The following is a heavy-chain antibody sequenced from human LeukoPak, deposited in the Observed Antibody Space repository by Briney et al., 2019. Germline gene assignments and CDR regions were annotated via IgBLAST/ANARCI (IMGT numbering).Heavy chain of an antibody. J-gene: IGHJ4*02. CDR3: ASERLVVRGITGYFDY. V-gene: IGHV3-21*01. D-gene: IGHD3-10*01. CDR1: GFTFSDYS. CDR2: ISFTSSFV. Sequence: GGSLRLSCAASGFTFSDYSMNWVRQAPGKGLEWVSSISFTSSFVYYADSVKGRFTISRDNAKNSLYLHMNSLRAEDTAVYYCASERLVVRGITGYFDYWGQGTLDTVSS.